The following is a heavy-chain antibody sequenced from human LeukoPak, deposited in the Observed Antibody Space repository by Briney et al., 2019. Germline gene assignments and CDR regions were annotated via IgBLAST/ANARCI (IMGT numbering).Heavy chain of an antibody. D-gene: IGHD3-10*01. CDR2: ISSSSTYT. J-gene: IGHJ4*02. CDR3: ARAISMVRGVDY. V-gene: IGHV3-21*01. CDR1: GFTFSSYN. Sequence: GGSLRLSCAASGFTFSSYNMNWVRQAPGKGLEWVSSISSSSTYTYYGDSVKGRFTISRDNAKNSLYLQMNSLRAEDTAVYYCARAISMVRGVDYWGQGTLVTVSS.